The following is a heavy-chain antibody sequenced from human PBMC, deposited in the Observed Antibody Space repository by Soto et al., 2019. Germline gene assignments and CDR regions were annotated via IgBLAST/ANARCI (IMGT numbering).Heavy chain of an antibody. CDR1: GFTFSNTW. Sequence: EVQLVESGGGLVKPGGSLRLSCVASGFTFSNTWMSWVRQAPGKGLEWVGRIKSKSDGGTTDHAAPVKGRFTISRDDSTNTLYLQMNSLKIEDTAVYYCTTDRFSWGQGTLVTVSS. CDR3: TTDRFS. CDR2: IKSKSDGGTT. J-gene: IGHJ5*02. V-gene: IGHV3-15*01. D-gene: IGHD3-10*01.